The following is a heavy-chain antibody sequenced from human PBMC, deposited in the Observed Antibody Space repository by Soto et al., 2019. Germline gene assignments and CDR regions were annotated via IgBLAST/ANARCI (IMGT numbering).Heavy chain of an antibody. CDR3: AKGQEWLFHWFDP. J-gene: IGHJ5*02. D-gene: IGHD3-3*01. Sequence: GGSLRLSCAASGFTFDDYAMHWVRQAPGKGLEWVSGISWNSGSIGYADSVKGRFTISRDNAKNSLYLQMNSLRAEDTALYYCAKGQEWLFHWFDPWGQGTLVTVSS. CDR2: ISWNSGSI. CDR1: GFTFDDYA. V-gene: IGHV3-9*01.